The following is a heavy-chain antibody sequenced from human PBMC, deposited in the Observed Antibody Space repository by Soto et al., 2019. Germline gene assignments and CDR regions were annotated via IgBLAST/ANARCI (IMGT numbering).Heavy chain of an antibody. V-gene: IGHV1-2*02. CDR1: GYTFTGYY. Sequence: QVQLVQSGAEVKKPGASVKVSCEASGYTFTGYYMHWVRQAPGQGLEWMGWINPNSGGTNYAQKFQGRVTMTRDTSISTAYMELSRLRSDDTAVYYCARAGGICSGGSCYSNGMDVWGQGTTVTVSS. CDR3: ARAGGICSGGSCYSNGMDV. CDR2: INPNSGGT. D-gene: IGHD2-15*01. J-gene: IGHJ6*02.